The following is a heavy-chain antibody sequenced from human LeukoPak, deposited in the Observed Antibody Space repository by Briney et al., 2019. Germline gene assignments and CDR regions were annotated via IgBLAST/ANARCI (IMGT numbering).Heavy chain of an antibody. CDR3: ARAKYSSSWLDY. D-gene: IGHD6-13*01. Sequence: ASVKVSRKASGYIFTNYYMHWVRQAPGQGLEWMGIINPSGGSTSYAQKFRGRVTMTRDTSTSTVYMEVSSLRSEDTAVYYCARAKYSSSWLDYWGQGTLVTVSS. V-gene: IGHV1-46*01. CDR2: INPSGGST. CDR1: GYIFTNYY. J-gene: IGHJ4*02.